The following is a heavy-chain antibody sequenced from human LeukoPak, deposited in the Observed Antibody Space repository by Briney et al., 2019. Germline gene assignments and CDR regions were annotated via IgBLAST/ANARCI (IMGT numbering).Heavy chain of an antibody. Sequence: GASVKVSCKASGYTFTGYYMHWVRQAPGQGLEWMGWINPNSGGTNYAQKFQGRVTMTRDTSISTAYMELSRLRSDDTAVYYCARPSGDYGGAFDIWGQGTMVTVSS. CDR3: ARPSGDYGGAFDI. CDR1: GYTFTGYY. CDR2: INPNSGGT. J-gene: IGHJ3*02. V-gene: IGHV1-2*02. D-gene: IGHD4-23*01.